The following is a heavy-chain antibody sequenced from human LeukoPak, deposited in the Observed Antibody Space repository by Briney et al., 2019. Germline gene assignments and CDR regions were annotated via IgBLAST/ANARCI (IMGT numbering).Heavy chain of an antibody. Sequence: SETLSLTCAVCGRSFSDYYWSWIRQPPGKGLEWIGEINHSGSTNYNPSLRSRVTISVDTSKDQFSLRLNSVTAADTAVYYCARGQTTPVGINDYWGQGTLVTVSS. V-gene: IGHV4-34*01. D-gene: IGHD1-1*01. J-gene: IGHJ4*02. CDR1: GRSFSDYY. CDR3: ARGQTTPVGINDY. CDR2: INHSGST.